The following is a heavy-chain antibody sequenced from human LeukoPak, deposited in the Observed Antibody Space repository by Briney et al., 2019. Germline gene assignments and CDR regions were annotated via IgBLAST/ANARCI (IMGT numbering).Heavy chain of an antibody. CDR2: MNPNSGNT. D-gene: IGHD3-22*01. Sequence: GASVKVSCKASGYTFTSYAMNWVRQATGQGLEWMGWMNPNSGNTGYAQKFQGRVTITRNTSISTAYMELSSLRSEDTAVYYCATEIRGYYDSSGYDAFDIWGQGTMVTVSS. CDR3: ATEIRGYYDSSGYDAFDI. CDR1: GYTFTSYA. J-gene: IGHJ3*02. V-gene: IGHV1-8*03.